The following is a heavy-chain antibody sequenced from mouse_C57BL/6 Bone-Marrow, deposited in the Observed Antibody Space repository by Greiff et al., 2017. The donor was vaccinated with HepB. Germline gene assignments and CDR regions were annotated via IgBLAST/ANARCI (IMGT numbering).Heavy chain of an antibody. CDR2: IYPRSGNT. D-gene: IGHD2-4*01. V-gene: IGHV1-81*01. CDR1: GYTFTSYG. CDR3: ARVGLRRRAMDY. Sequence: VKLQESGAELARPGASVKLSCKASGYTFTSYGISWVKQRTGQGLEWIGEIYPRSGNTYYNEKFKGKATLTADKSSSTAYMELRSLTSEDSAVYFCARVGLRRRAMDYWGQGTSVTVSS. J-gene: IGHJ4*01.